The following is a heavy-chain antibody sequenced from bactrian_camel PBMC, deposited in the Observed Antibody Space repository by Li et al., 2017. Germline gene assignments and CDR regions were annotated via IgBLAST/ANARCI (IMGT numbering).Heavy chain of an antibody. V-gene: IGHV3S55*01. CDR1: GFSYRSLC. D-gene: IGHD2*01. J-gene: IGHJ4*01. Sequence: HVQLVESGGGSVQAGGSLRLSCTVSGFSYRSLCLGWFRQAPGKEREGVASIDSDGRTTYADSVTGRFTISKDNARNTLYLQMDSLKPDDTARYYCAVRPGRCVNELNPLWHTFYGQGTQVTVS. CDR2: IDSDGRT.